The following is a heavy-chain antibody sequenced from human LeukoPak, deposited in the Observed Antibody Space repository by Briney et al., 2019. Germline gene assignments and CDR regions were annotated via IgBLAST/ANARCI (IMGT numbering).Heavy chain of an antibody. CDR3: AKTSMIVVVINFDY. J-gene: IGHJ4*02. CDR1: GDSVSSNSAA. V-gene: IGHV6-1*01. D-gene: IGHD3-22*01. CDR2: TYYRSKWYN. Sequence: SQTLSLTCAISGDSVSSNSAAWNWIRQSPSRGLEWLGRTYYRSKWYNDYAVSVKSRITINPDTSKNQFSLQLNSVTPEDTAVYYCAKTSMIVVVINFDYWGQGTLVTVSS.